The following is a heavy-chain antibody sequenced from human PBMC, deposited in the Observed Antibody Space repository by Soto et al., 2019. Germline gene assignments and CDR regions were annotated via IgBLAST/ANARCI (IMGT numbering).Heavy chain of an antibody. CDR3: AIYYYDSSGYFDY. D-gene: IGHD3-22*01. Sequence: PSETLSLTCTVSGGSISSYYWSWIRQPPGKGLEWIGYIYYSGSTNYNPSLKSRVTISVDTSKNQFSLKLSSVTAADTAVYYCAIYYYDSSGYFDYWGQGTLVTVS. CDR2: IYYSGST. V-gene: IGHV4-59*01. CDR1: GGSISSYY. J-gene: IGHJ4*02.